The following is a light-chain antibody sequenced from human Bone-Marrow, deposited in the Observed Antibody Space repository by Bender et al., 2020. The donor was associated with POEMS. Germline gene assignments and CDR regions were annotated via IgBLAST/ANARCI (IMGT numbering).Light chain of an antibody. CDR3: SSYAGSSTPNWV. CDR2: DVN. CDR1: SSDVF. J-gene: IGLJ3*02. V-gene: IGLV2-14*03. Sequence: QSALTQPPSASGSPGQSVTISCIGTSSDVFVSWYQHHPGKAPKVIIYDVNDRPSGISNRFSGSKSGNTASLTISGLQTEDEAVYYCSSYAGSSTPNWVFGGGTKLTVL.